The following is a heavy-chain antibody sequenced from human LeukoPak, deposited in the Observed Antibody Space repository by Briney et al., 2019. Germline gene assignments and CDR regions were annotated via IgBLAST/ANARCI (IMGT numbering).Heavy chain of an antibody. V-gene: IGHV3-23*01. J-gene: IGHJ4*02. CDR3: VRGGLEPFDY. Sequence: PGGSLRLSCAASGFTFSSYAMSWVRQAPGKGLEWVSAISGSGGSTYYADSVKGRFTISRDNSKNTLYLQMDSLRVEDVGIYYCVRGGLEPFDYWGQGTLVSVSS. D-gene: IGHD1-1*01. CDR2: ISGSGGST. CDR1: GFTFSSYA.